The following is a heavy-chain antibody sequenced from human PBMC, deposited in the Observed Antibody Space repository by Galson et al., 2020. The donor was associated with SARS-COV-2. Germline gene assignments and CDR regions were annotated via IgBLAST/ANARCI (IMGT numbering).Heavy chain of an antibody. V-gene: IGHV3-74*01. J-gene: IGHJ4*02. CDR3: ARGDMGNDYFDY. CDR2: IYSEGSSI. D-gene: IGHD7-27*01. Sequence: KGLVWVSRIYSEGSSISYADSVKGRFTISGDNAKNTLYLQMNSLRAEDTAVYYCARGDMGNDYFDYWGQGTLVTVSS.